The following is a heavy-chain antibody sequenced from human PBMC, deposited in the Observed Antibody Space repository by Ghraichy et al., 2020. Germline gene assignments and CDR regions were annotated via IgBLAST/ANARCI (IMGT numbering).Heavy chain of an antibody. D-gene: IGHD6-19*01. CDR1: GFTFSSYG. V-gene: IGHV3-33*01. CDR2: MWYDGSNK. Sequence: GESLNISCAAAGFTFSSYGMHWVRQAPGKGLEWVAVMWYDGSNKHYADSVKGRFSISRDNSKNTLYLQMNSLRAEDTAVYYCARTYSSGWYMPFSLDYWGQGTLVTVSS. CDR3: ARTYSSGWYMPFSLDY. J-gene: IGHJ4*02.